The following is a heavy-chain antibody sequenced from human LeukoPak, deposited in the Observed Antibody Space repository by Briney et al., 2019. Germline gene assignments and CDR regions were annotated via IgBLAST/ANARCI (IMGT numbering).Heavy chain of an antibody. CDR3: AREDSGSYYFDY. CDR1: GGSISSGDYY. CDR2: IYYSGST. Sequence: SETLSLTCTVSGGSISSGDYYWSWIRQPPGKGLEWIGYIYYSGSTYYNPSLKSRVTISVDTSKNQFSLKLSSVTAADTAVYYCAREDSGSYYFDYWGQGTLVTVSS. J-gene: IGHJ4*02. D-gene: IGHD3-10*01. V-gene: IGHV4-30-4*01.